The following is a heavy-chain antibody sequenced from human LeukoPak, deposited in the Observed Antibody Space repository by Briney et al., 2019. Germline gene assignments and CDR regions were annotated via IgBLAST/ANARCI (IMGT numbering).Heavy chain of an antibody. V-gene: IGHV3-9*01. CDR3: AAEAAPHYYYGMDV. CDR2: ISWNSGSI. J-gene: IGHJ6*02. CDR1: GFTFSTYA. Sequence: GGSLRLSCAASGFTFSTYAMHWVRQAPGKGLEWVSGISWNSGSIGYADSVKGRFTISRDNAKNSLYLQMNSLRAEDTALYYCAAEAAPHYYYGMDVWGQGTTVTVSS. D-gene: IGHD2-15*01.